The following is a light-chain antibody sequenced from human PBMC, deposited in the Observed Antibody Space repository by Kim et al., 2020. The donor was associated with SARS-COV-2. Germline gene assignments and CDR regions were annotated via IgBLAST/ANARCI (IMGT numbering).Light chain of an antibody. CDR3: QQSYSTPPIT. Sequence: IQMTQSPSSLSASVGDKVTISCRASQGIRNYLNWYYQTPGKAPKPLIYGATRLQAGVPSRFSGRGSGTEFTLTITSLQPEDFATYYCQQSYSTPPITFGQGTRLEIK. CDR1: QGIRNY. J-gene: IGKJ5*01. CDR2: GAT. V-gene: IGKV1-39*01.